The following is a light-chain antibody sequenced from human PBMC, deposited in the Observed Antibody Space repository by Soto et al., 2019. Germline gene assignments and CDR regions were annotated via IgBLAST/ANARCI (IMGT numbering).Light chain of an antibody. CDR1: SSNIGAGFD. J-gene: IGLJ1*01. Sequence: QSVLTQPPSVSGAPRQRVTISCTGSSSNIGAGFDVQWYQQLPGTAPKLLIYGNINRPSGVPDRFSGSKSGTSASLAITGLQPEDEADYYCQSYDRGLSSHYVFGTATKV. CDR3: QSYDRGLSSHYV. CDR2: GNI. V-gene: IGLV1-40*01.